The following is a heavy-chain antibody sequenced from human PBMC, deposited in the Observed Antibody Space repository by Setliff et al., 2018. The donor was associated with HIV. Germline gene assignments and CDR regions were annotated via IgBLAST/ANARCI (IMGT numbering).Heavy chain of an antibody. J-gene: IGHJ3*02. V-gene: IGHV5-51*01. D-gene: IGHD6-13*01. Sequence: GESLKISCKGSGYSFTSYWIGWVRQMPGKGLEWMGIIYPGDSDTRYSPSFQGQVTISADKSISTAYLQWSTLKASDTAIYYCARHRHTAAGTLDAYDIWGQGTVVTVSS. CDR3: ARHRHTAAGTLDAYDI. CDR1: GYSFTSYW. CDR2: IYPGDSDT.